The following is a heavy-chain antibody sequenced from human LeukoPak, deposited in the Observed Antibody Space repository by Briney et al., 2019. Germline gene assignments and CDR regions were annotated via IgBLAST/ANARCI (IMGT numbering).Heavy chain of an antibody. Sequence: ASVKVSCKASGYTFSSHDINWVRQATGQGLEWMGWMNPNSGNTGYAQKFQGRVTMTRNTSISTAYMELSSLRSEDTAVYYCARGAPHYYDFWSGYQGWFDPWGQGTLVTVSS. CDR1: GYTFSSHD. D-gene: IGHD3-3*01. V-gene: IGHV1-8*01. CDR2: MNPNSGNT. J-gene: IGHJ5*02. CDR3: ARGAPHYYDFWSGYQGWFDP.